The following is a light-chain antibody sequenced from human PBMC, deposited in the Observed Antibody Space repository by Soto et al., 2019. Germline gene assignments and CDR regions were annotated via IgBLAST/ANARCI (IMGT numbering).Light chain of an antibody. J-gene: IGKJ5*01. CDR1: QDIGSV. Sequence: AIRMTQSPSSLSASTGDTVTITCRASQDIGSVLAWYQQKPGTAPKVPISGASNLHGGVPSRFSGSGSRTDFTLTITHLQSEDFATYYCQHYLNYPITFGQGTRL. CDR3: QHYLNYPIT. CDR2: GAS. V-gene: IGKV1-8*01.